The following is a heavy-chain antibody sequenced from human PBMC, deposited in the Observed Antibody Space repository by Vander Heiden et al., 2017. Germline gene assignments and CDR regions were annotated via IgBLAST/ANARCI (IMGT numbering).Heavy chain of an antibody. V-gene: IGHV3-21*01. J-gene: IGHJ6*02. CDR2: ISSSSSYI. Sequence: EVQLVESGGGLVKPGGSLRLSCAASGFTFRSYSMNWVRQAPGKGLEWVSSISSSSSYIYYADSVKGRFTISRDNAKNSLYLQMNSLRAEDTAVYYCARVVVGYDSSGDYYGMDVWGQGTTVTVSS. CDR1: GFTFRSYS. CDR3: ARVVVGYDSSGDYYGMDV. D-gene: IGHD3-22*01.